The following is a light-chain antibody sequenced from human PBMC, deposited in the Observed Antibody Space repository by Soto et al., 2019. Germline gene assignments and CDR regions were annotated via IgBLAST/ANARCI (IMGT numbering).Light chain of an antibody. CDR3: CSYAGSTTYMV. CDR1: NSDIGSYHL. J-gene: IGLJ2*01. V-gene: IGLV2-23*02. Sequence: QSALTQPASVSGSPGQSITISCTGTNSDIGSYHLVSWYQQHPGKAPKLIIYEVNKRPSGVSDRFSGSKSANTASLTISGLEAEDEADYYCCSYAGSTTYMVFGGGTKLTVL. CDR2: EVN.